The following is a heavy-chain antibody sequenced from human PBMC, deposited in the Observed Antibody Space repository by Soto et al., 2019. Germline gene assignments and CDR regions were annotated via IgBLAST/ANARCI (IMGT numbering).Heavy chain of an antibody. CDR1: GGSISTGGYY. D-gene: IGHD1-1*01. CDR2: IYYSGST. CDR3: ARVDGTETSYYFDY. J-gene: IGHJ4*02. Sequence: QVQLQESGPGLVKPSQTLSLICTVSGGSISTGGYYWSWIRQHPGKGLEWIGYIYYSGSTYYNPSLKSRITRSVDTSENQFSLKLTSVTAADTAMYYCARVDGTETSYYFDYWGQGTLVTVSS. V-gene: IGHV4-31*03.